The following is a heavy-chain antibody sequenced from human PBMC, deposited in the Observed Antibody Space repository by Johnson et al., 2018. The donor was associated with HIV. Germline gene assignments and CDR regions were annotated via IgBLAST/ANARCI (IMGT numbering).Heavy chain of an antibody. Sequence: VQLVESGGGLVKPGRSLRLSCAASGFTFPNAWLHWVRQAPGEGLAWVGRIKSKTDGETIAYAAPVTGRVTISRADSKNTLYLQMNSLTTEDMAVYYCTTDVPGGPYYNAFDIWGQGTMVTVSS. CDR2: IKSKTDGETI. CDR1: GFTFPNAW. CDR3: TTDVPGGPYYNAFDI. D-gene: IGHD1-26*01. V-gene: IGHV3-15*01. J-gene: IGHJ3*02.